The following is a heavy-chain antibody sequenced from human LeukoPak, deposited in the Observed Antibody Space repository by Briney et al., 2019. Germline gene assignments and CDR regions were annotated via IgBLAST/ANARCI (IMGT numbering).Heavy chain of an antibody. CDR1: GFTFSSYG. Sequence: GGSLRLSCAASGFTFSSYGMHWVRQAPGKGLEWGAVISYDGSNKYYADSVKGRFTISRDNSKNTLYLQMNSLRAEDTDVYYCARESSYGGTFDYWGQGNLVTVSS. CDR3: ARESSYGGTFDY. D-gene: IGHD4-23*01. V-gene: IGHV3-30*03. CDR2: ISYDGSNK. J-gene: IGHJ4*02.